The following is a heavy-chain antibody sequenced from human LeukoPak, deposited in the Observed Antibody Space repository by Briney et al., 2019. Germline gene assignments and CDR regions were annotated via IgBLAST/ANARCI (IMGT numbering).Heavy chain of an antibody. CDR2: ITGDGGRT. J-gene: IGHJ4*02. Sequence: GGSLRLSCSASGFTFSSYAMHWVRQAPGKGLECVSAITGDGGRTYYAGSVKGRFTISRDNSKNTLYLQMNSLRAEDTAVYYCVKDPFYGGNPLYYFDYWGQGTLVTVSS. D-gene: IGHD4-23*01. CDR1: GFTFSSYA. V-gene: IGHV3-64D*06. CDR3: VKDPFYGGNPLYYFDY.